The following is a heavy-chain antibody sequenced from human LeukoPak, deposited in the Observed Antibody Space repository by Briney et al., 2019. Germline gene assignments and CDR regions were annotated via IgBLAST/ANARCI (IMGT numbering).Heavy chain of an antibody. D-gene: IGHD1-26*01. Sequence: SETLSLTCTVSGASISNYYWSWIRQPPEKGLEWMGYIHTSGTSRYYPSLESRLTLSIDTSRNHLSLKRTSVTAADTAVYFCARLGSYHDFWGQGALVSVSS. CDR2: IHTSGTS. CDR1: GASISNYY. J-gene: IGHJ4*02. V-gene: IGHV4-4*09. CDR3: ARLGSYHDF.